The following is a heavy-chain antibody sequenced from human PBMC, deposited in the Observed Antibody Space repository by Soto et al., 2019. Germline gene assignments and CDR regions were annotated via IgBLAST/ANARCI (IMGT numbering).Heavy chain of an antibody. CDR1: GGTFSSYA. D-gene: IGHD6-13*01. CDR3: ARTILGPRQRLVLSAFDI. J-gene: IGHJ3*02. CDR2: IIPIFGTA. Sequence: ASVKVSCKASGGTFSSYAISWVRQAPGQGLEWMGGIIPIFGTANYAQKFQGRVTITADESTSTAYMELSSLRSEDTAVYYCARTILGPRQRLVLSAFDIWGQGTMVTVSS. V-gene: IGHV1-69*13.